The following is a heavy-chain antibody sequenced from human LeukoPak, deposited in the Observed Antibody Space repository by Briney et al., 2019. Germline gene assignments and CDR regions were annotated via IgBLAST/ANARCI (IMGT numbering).Heavy chain of an antibody. J-gene: IGHJ4*02. CDR2: ISSSGSTI. CDR3: ARLEYYYVSGNYYKLFDY. CDR1: GFTFSHYS. V-gene: IGHV3-48*02. D-gene: IGHD3-10*01. Sequence: GESLKISCAASGFTFSHYSMNWVRQAPGKGLEWVSDISSSGSTIYFADSVKGRFTISRDNAKNSLYLQMNSLRDEDTAVYYCARLEYYYVSGNYYKLFDYWGQGTLVTVCS.